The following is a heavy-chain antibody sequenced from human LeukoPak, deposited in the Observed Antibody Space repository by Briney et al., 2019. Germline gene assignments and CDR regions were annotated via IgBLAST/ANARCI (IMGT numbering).Heavy chain of an antibody. Sequence: PSETLSLTCAVYGGSFSGYYWSWIRQPPGKGLERIGEINHSGSTNYNPSLKSRVTISVDTSKNQFSLKLSSVTAADTAVYYCARLNYYDSSGYYPWGQGTLVTVSS. CDR2: INHSGST. J-gene: IGHJ5*02. CDR1: GGSFSGYY. CDR3: ARLNYYDSSGYYP. D-gene: IGHD3-22*01. V-gene: IGHV4-34*01.